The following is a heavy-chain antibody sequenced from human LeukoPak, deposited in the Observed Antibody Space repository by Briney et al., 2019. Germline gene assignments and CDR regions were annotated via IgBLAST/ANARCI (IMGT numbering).Heavy chain of an antibody. CDR2: ISYTGST. V-gene: IGHV4-39*07. J-gene: IGHJ5*02. D-gene: IGHD2-2*01. CDR1: GGSISSSSYF. CDR3: ARGVVPAALWQNWFDP. Sequence: SETLSLTCTVSGGSISSSSYFWGWIRQPPGKGLEWIGSISYTGSTYSNPSLKSRVTMSVDTSKNQCSLKLSSVTAADTAGFFCARGVVPAALWQNWFDPWGQGSLVIVSS.